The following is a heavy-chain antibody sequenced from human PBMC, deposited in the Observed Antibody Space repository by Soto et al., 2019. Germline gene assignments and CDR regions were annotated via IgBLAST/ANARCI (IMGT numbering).Heavy chain of an antibody. V-gene: IGHV4-31*03. CDR1: GGSISSGGYY. Sequence: QVQLQESGPGLVKPSQTLSLTCTVSGGSISSGGYYWSWIRQHPGKGLEWIGYIYYSGSTYYNPSLKSRVTISVDTSKNQFSLKLSSVTAADTAVYYCAREKKSSGSGKWKWFDPWGQGTLVTVSS. CDR3: AREKKSSGSGKWKWFDP. CDR2: IYYSGST. D-gene: IGHD3-10*01. J-gene: IGHJ5*02.